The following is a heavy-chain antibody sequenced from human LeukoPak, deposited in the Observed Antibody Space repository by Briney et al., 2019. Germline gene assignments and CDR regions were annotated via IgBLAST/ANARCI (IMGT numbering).Heavy chain of an antibody. CDR2: IQYDGKKI. V-gene: IGHV3-30*04. CDR3: VKDRSYSSSWPEY. CDR1: GFTFSSHA. Sequence: PGMSLRLSCAGSGFTFSSHAMHWVRQAPGRGLEWLGTIQYDGKKIFDAESVRGRFTIPRDNSKDTLFLQMSRLTMEDTGVYYCVKDRSYSSSWPEYWGQGTLVIVSS. J-gene: IGHJ4*02. D-gene: IGHD6-13*01.